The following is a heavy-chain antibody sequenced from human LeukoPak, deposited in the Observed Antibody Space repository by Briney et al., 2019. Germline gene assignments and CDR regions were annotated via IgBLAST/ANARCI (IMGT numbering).Heavy chain of an antibody. CDR2: INEDGSEK. J-gene: IGHJ4*02. V-gene: IGHV3-7*03. Sequence: GGSLRLSCEVSGLTYSYYWMSWVRQTAGKGLEWVASINEDGSEKYYVDSVKGRFTISRDNAKNSLYLQMNSLRVEDTAVYYCARDRAALGYWGQGTLVTVSS. CDR1: GLTYSYYW. D-gene: IGHD6-13*01. CDR3: ARDRAALGY.